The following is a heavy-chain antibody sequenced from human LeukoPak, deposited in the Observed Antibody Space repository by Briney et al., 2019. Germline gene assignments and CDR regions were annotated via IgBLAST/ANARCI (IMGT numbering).Heavy chain of an antibody. CDR1: GFTFSSYS. CDR2: ISSSSSSI. J-gene: IGHJ3*02. V-gene: IGHV3-48*04. CDR3: ARDDGSDFGGNSGLSDDAFDI. Sequence: PGGSLRLSCVASGFTFSSYSMNWVRQAPGKGLEWVSYISSSSSSIYYADSVKGRFTISRDNAKNSLYLQMNSLRVEDTAVYYCARDDGSDFGGNSGLSDDAFDIWGQGTLVTVSS. D-gene: IGHD4-23*01.